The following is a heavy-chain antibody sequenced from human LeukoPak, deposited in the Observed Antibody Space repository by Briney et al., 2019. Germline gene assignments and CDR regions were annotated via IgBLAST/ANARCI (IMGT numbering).Heavy chain of an antibody. D-gene: IGHD3-22*01. CDR1: GFTFSSYW. CDR2: INSDGSST. Sequence: PGGSLRLSCAASGFTFSSYWMPWVRQAPGKGLVWVSRINSDGSSTSYADSVKGRFTISRDNTKNTLYLQMNSLRAEDTAVYYCARIPTYYYDSSGYYYFDYWGQGTLVTVSS. CDR3: ARIPTYYYDSSGYYYFDY. J-gene: IGHJ4*02. V-gene: IGHV3-74*01.